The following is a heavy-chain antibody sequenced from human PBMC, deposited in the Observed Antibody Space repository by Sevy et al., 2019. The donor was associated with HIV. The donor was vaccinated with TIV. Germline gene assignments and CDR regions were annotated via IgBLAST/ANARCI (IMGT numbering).Heavy chain of an antibody. CDR2: IYTSGST. CDR3: ARDSGYSGYDYHFDY. Sequence: SETLSLTCTVSGGPISSYYWSWIRQPAGKGLEWLGRIYTSGSTNYNPSLKSRVTMSVDTSKNQFSLKLSSVTAADTAVYYCARDSGYSGYDYHFDYWGQGTLVTVSS. D-gene: IGHD5-12*01. V-gene: IGHV4-4*07. CDR1: GGPISSYY. J-gene: IGHJ4*02.